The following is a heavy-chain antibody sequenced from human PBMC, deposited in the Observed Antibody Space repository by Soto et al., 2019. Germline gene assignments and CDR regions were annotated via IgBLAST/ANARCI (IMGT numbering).Heavy chain of an antibody. Sequence: EVQMLESGGGLVQPGGSLRLSCAASGFTLSSYALSWVRQAPGKGLEWVSGISGSGDFTFDADSVRGRFTISRDNSLNTLYLQMNILRVEDTALYYCARGPTIFGVGVDAFDIWGQGTMATVSS. D-gene: IGHD3-3*01. J-gene: IGHJ3*02. CDR1: GFTLSSYA. V-gene: IGHV3-23*01. CDR3: ARGPTIFGVGVDAFDI. CDR2: ISGSGDFT.